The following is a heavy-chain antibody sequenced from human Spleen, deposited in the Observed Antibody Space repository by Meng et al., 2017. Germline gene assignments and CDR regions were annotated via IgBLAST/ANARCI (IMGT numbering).Heavy chain of an antibody. CDR3: AKAPARVGRAADY. CDR2: ISSSSSYI. V-gene: IGHV3-21*04. J-gene: IGHJ4*02. CDR1: GFTFSTYS. Sequence: GGSLRLSCTASGFTFSTYSMNWVRQAPGKGLEWVSSISSSSSYIYYADSVKGRFTIPRDNSKSTRYLQMNSLGAEDTAVYYCAKAPARVGRAADYWGQGTLVTVSS. D-gene: IGHD3/OR15-3a*01.